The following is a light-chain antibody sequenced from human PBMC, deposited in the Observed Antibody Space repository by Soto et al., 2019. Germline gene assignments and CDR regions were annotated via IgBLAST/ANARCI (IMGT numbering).Light chain of an antibody. V-gene: IGKV1-39*01. Sequence: DIQMTQSPSSLSASVGDRVTITCRASQSISNYLNWYQQKPGKAPKLLIYAASSLQSGVPSRFSGRGSGTDFTLTITSLQPEDFTTYYCQQTYSPLWTFGQGTKVEIK. CDR3: QQTYSPLWT. CDR1: QSISNY. J-gene: IGKJ1*01. CDR2: AAS.